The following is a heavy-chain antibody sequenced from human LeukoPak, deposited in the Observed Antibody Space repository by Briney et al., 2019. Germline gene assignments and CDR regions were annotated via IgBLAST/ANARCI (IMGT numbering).Heavy chain of an antibody. D-gene: IGHD6-25*01. CDR3: ARVLTARSGGYDAFDI. Sequence: GGSLRLSCAASGFTFSSYAMSWVRQAPGKGLEWISSISGSGGNTYYADSVKGRFTISRDNAKKSLYLQMNSLRVGDTAVYYCARVLTARSGGYDAFDIWGQGTMVTVSS. CDR1: GFTFSSYA. V-gene: IGHV3-23*01. CDR2: ISGSGGNT. J-gene: IGHJ3*02.